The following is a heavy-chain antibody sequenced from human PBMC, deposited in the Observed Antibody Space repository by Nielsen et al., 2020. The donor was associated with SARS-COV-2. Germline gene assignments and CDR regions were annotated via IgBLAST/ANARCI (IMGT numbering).Heavy chain of an antibody. CDR1: GFTFDDFS. CDR3: VVIAAAEQIFDY. D-gene: IGHD6-13*01. CDR2: ISWNSGII. Sequence: GGSLRLSCAASGFTFDDFSMHWVRQVPGKGLEWVSGISWNSGIIGYADSVKGRFTISRDNPKQSVFLQMNSLRAEDTALYHCVVIAAAEQIFDYWGQGTLVTVSS. V-gene: IGHV3-9*01. J-gene: IGHJ4*02.